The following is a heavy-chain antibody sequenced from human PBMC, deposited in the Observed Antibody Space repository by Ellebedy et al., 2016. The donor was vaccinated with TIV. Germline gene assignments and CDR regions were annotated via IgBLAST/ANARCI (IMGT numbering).Heavy chain of an antibody. CDR3: ANTRFCSGGSCYFDF. D-gene: IGHD2-15*01. V-gene: IGHV5-51*01. Sequence: GESLKISCKGSGYNFSRYWIGWVRQMPGKGLEWLGIIYPGDTDTRYNPSFQGQVTISADKSISTAYPHWSSLKASDTAMYYCANTRFCSGGSCYFDFWGQGTLVTVSS. J-gene: IGHJ4*02. CDR2: IYPGDTDT. CDR1: GYNFSRYW.